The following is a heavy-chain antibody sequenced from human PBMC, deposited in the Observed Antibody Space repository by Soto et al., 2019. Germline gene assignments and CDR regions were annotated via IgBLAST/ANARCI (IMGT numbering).Heavy chain of an antibody. D-gene: IGHD6-25*01. Sequence: QLQLQESGPGLVKPSGTLSLTCTVSTASISSATFYWGWIRQPPGKRLEWIGSIYYSGRTYYNPSLMSRATISLDTSKNQFSLKMNSVTATDTAVYYCARHGVAALQFDFWGQGTLVTVSS. CDR1: TASISSATFY. V-gene: IGHV4-39*01. CDR3: ARHGVAALQFDF. CDR2: IYYSGRT. J-gene: IGHJ4*02.